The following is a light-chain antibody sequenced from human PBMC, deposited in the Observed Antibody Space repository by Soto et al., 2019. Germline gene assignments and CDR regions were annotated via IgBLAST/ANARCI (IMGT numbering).Light chain of an antibody. CDR3: QQRSNWPPIT. Sequence: EIVLTKSTATLSLSPGERATLSCRASQSVSSDLAWYQQKPGQAPRLLIYDASNRATGIPARFSGSGSGTDFTLTISSLEAEDFAVYYCQQRSNWPPITFGQGTRLEIK. CDR2: DAS. CDR1: QSVSSD. J-gene: IGKJ5*01. V-gene: IGKV3-11*01.